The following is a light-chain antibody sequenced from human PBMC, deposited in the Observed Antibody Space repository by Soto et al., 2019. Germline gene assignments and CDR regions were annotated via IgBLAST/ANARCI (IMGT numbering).Light chain of an antibody. CDR3: QQYYRIPIT. CDR1: QSLLNNKNY. V-gene: IGKV4-1*01. Sequence: DIVMTQSPDSLAVSLGDRATINCKSSQSLLNNKNYLAWYQQKPGQPPKLLIYWASTRESGVPDRFSGSGSGTDFILTISSLQAEDVALYFCQQYYRIPITFGQGTRLEIK. CDR2: WAS. J-gene: IGKJ5*01.